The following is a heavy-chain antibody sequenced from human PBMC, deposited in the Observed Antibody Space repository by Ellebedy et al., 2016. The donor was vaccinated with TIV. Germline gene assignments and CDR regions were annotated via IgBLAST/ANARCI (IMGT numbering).Heavy chain of an antibody. J-gene: IGHJ4*02. CDR1: GFTFSYFD. Sequence: GESLKISCAVSGFTFSYFDMHWVRQTPGRGLEWVAHISYDGRSQNYVESVKGRFIISRDNSKNTVSLQMNSLRPEDTAVYYCARVRFTGYNNFDYWGQGARVIVSS. D-gene: IGHD5-24*01. V-gene: IGHV3-30*03. CDR3: ARVRFTGYNNFDY. CDR2: ISYDGRSQ.